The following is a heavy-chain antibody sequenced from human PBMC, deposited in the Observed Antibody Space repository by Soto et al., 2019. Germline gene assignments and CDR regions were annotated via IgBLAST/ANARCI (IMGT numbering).Heavy chain of an antibody. CDR3: AIGDPSDSGMDV. Sequence: PSVKVSCKASGYTFTGYYMHWVRQAPGQGLEWMGWINPNSGGTNYAQRFQGWVTMTRDTSISTAYMELSRLRSDDTAVYYCAIGDPSDSGMDVWGQGTTVTVSS. CDR1: GYTFTGYY. V-gene: IGHV1-2*04. J-gene: IGHJ6*02. CDR2: INPNSGGT.